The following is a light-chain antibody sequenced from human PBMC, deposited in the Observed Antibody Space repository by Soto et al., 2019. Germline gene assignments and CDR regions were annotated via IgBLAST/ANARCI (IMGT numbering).Light chain of an antibody. J-gene: IGKJ5*01. V-gene: IGKV3-15*01. CDR3: QQYYDWPIT. Sequence: EIVMTQSPATLSVSPGERATLSCRASQSISTNLAWYHQKPGQAPRLLIYGASTRATGIPARFSGCGSGTEFTLTISSLQSEDFAVYYCQQYYDWPITFGQGTRLDIK. CDR2: GAS. CDR1: QSISTN.